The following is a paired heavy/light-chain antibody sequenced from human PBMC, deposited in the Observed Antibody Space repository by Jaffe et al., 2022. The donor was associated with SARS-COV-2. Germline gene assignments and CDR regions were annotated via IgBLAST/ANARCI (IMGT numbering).Heavy chain of an antibody. J-gene: IGHJ4*02. CDR1: GGSISGGTYY. V-gene: IGHV4-61*02. CDR2: VFPSGST. CDR3: ARYKRGSGGFDY. Sequence: QVQLQESGPGLVKPSQTLSLTCTVSGGSISGGTYYWTWIRQPAGTGLEWVGHVFPSGSTNYNPSLKSRVTMSVDTSKNQFSLKLTSVTAADTAVYYCARYKRGSGGFDYWGQGTLVTVSS. D-gene: IGHD1-20*01.
Light chain of an antibody. CDR1: SSDVGGYNY. CDR3: SSYAGSNNFYV. V-gene: IGLV2-8*01. Sequence: QSALTQPPSASGSPGQSVTISCTGTSSDVGGYNYVSWYQQHPGKAPKLMIYEVTKRPSGVPDRFSGSKSGNTASLTVSGLQAEDEADYYCSSYAGSNNFYVFGTGTKVTVL. J-gene: IGLJ1*01. CDR2: EVT.